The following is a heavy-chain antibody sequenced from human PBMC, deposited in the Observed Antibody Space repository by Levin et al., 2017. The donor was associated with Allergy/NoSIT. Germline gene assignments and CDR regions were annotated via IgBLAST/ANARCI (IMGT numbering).Heavy chain of an antibody. D-gene: IGHD6-13*01. J-gene: IGHJ4*02. V-gene: IGHV3-23*01. CDR1: GFTFNNYA. CDR3: AKVQAAAGTDY. Sequence: SCAASGFTFNNYAMAWVRQAPGKGLEWVSGISASGGNTYYANSVKGRFTISRDNSKNTLYVQMNSLRVEDTAVYYCAKVQAAAGTDYWGQGTLVTVSS. CDR2: ISASGGNT.